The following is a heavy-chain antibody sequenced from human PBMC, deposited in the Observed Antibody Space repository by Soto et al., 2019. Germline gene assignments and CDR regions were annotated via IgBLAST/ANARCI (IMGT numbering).Heavy chain of an antibody. CDR3: ARQHPLDSRVWYT. D-gene: IGHD6-19*01. J-gene: IGHJ4*02. Sequence: GESLKISCKVSGDSFTGFWIGWVRQMPGKGLEWLGSIYPRDSDTRYSPSFQGQVTISADKSLSTAYLQWNSLQASDTAIYYCARQHPLDSRVWYTWGQGTLVTVTS. V-gene: IGHV5-51*01. CDR1: GDSFTGFW. CDR2: IYPRDSDT.